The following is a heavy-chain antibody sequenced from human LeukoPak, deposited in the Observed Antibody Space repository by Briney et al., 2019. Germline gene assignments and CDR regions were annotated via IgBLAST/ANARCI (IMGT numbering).Heavy chain of an antibody. Sequence: PGGSLRLSCAASGFTFSSYWMSWVRQAPGKGLEWVANIKQDGSEKYYVDSVKGRFTISRDNAKNSLYLQMNSLRAEDTAVYYCARDGYDSSSYYPDYWGQGTLVTVSS. CDR2: IKQDGSEK. CDR3: ARDGYDSSSYYPDY. V-gene: IGHV3-7*01. CDR1: GFTFSSYW. J-gene: IGHJ4*02. D-gene: IGHD3-22*01.